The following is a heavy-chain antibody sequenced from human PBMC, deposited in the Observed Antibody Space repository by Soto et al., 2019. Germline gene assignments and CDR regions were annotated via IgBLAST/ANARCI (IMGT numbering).Heavy chain of an antibody. CDR1: GYTFTSYG. CDR3: ARDACSSTSCIGNWFHP. V-gene: IGHV1-18*04. Sequence: ASVKVSCKASGYTFTSYGISWVRQDPGQGLEWMGWISAYNGNTNYAQKLQGRVTMTTDTSTSTAYMELRSLRSDDTAVYCCARDACSSTSCIGNWFHPWGQGTLVTVSS. D-gene: IGHD2-2*01. CDR2: ISAYNGNT. J-gene: IGHJ5*02.